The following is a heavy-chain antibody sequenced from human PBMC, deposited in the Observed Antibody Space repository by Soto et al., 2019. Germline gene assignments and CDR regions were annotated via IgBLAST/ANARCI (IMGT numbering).Heavy chain of an antibody. V-gene: IGHV3-66*01. J-gene: IGHJ6*03. Sequence: GGSLRLSCAASGFTVSSNYMSWVRQAPGKGLEWVLVIYSGGSTYYADSVKGRFTISRDNSKNTLYLQVNSLRAEDTAAYYCARELYYYYMDVWGKGTTVTVSS. CDR1: GFTVSSNY. CDR3: ARELYYYYMDV. CDR2: IYSGGST.